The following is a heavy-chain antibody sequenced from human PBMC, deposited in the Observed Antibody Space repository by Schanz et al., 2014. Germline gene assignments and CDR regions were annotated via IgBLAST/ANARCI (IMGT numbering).Heavy chain of an antibody. CDR1: GLTFTSAW. V-gene: IGHV3-23*04. CDR3: ARPALWFGDNCFDP. J-gene: IGHJ5*02. CDR2: ISGGGGTT. Sequence: EVQLVESGGGWVQPGGSLRLSCATSGLTFTSAWMSWVRQAPGKGLEWVSAISGGGGTTYYTDSVKGRFTISRDNSKSTLYLQMNSLRAEDTAVYYCARPALWFGDNCFDPWGQGTLVTVSS. D-gene: IGHD3-10*01.